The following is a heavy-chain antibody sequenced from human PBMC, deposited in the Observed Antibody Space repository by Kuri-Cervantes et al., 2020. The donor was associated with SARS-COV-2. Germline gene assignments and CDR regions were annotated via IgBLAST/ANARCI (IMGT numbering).Heavy chain of an antibody. Sequence: SETLSLTCTVSGGSIRSYYWSWIRQPPGKGLEWIGYIYYSGSTNYNPSLKSRVTISVDTSKNQFSLKLSSVTAADTAVYYCARGTRYYDFWSGYLNWGQGTLVTVSS. D-gene: IGHD3-3*01. CDR1: GGSIRSYY. CDR2: IYYSGST. J-gene: IGHJ4*02. V-gene: IGHV4-59*01. CDR3: ARGTRYYDFWSGYLN.